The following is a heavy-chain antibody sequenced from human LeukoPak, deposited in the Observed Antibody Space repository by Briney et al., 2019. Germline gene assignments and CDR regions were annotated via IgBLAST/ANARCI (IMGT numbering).Heavy chain of an antibody. V-gene: IGHV4-61*02. CDR3: ARGPLTVPGVVKYYYYYYMDV. CDR2: IYTSWST. D-gene: IGHD3-3*01. Sequence: SVTLSLTCTVSGGSISSGSYYWSWIRQPAGKGLEWIGRIYTSWSTNYNPSLKSRVTISVDTSKNQFSLKLSSVTAADTAVYYWARGPLTVPGVVKYYYYYYMDVWGKGTTVTVSS. J-gene: IGHJ6*03. CDR1: GGSISSGSYY.